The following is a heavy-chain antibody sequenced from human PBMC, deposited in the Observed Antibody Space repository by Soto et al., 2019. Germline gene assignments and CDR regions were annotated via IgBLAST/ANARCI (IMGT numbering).Heavy chain of an antibody. J-gene: IGHJ6*02. Sequence: EVHLAESGGGLVQPGGSLTVSCAASGVSFSDEAMTWVPQAPGKGLEWVASIHGSGRSKYYADSVKGRFTISRDNSRNTLYLQMNRLTAADTAVYYCAKVGPSYYYGMDVWGQGTIVTVSS. CDR3: AKVGPSYYYGMDV. CDR2: IHGSGRSK. D-gene: IGHD1-26*01. CDR1: GVSFSDEA. V-gene: IGHV3-23*04.